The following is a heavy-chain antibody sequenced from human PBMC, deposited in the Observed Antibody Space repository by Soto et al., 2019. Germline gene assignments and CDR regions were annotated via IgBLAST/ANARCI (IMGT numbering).Heavy chain of an antibody. CDR3: ARDLASSGSLGDAFDI. J-gene: IGHJ3*02. CDR1: GGSISNFY. Sequence: SETLSLTCTVSGGSISNFYWSWIRQPPGKGLEWIGYVYYTGSTSYNPSLKRRVTFSADSSRGQFSLRLNSVTAADTAVYYCARDLASSGSLGDAFDIWGQGTMVTVSS. CDR2: VYYTGST. D-gene: IGHD3-10*01. V-gene: IGHV4-59*12.